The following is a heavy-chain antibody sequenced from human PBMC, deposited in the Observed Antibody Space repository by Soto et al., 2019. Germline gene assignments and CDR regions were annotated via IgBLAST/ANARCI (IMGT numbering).Heavy chain of an antibody. V-gene: IGHV1-69*08. Sequence: QVQLVQSGAEVKKPGSSVKVSCKASGGTFSRYSITWVRQAPGHGLEWIGRIIPIFGIPTYAQKFQGRVTITADESTSTAYMELSSLRSDDTAVYYCVREDRDRETGLVPAAIDGMDVWGQGTTCTVSS. CDR3: VREDRDRETGLVPAAIDGMDV. CDR1: GGTFSRYS. J-gene: IGHJ6*02. CDR2: IIPIFGIP. D-gene: IGHD2-2*01.